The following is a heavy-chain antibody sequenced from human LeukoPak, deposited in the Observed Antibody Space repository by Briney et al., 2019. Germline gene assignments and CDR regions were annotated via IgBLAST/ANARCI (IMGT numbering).Heavy chain of an antibody. Sequence: GASVKVSCKASGYTFTSYGISWVRQAPGQGLEWMGWINPNSGGTNYAQKFQGRVTMTRDTSISTAYMELSRLRSDDTAVYYCARDLLWLRDDAFDIWGQGTMVTVSS. V-gene: IGHV1-2*02. J-gene: IGHJ3*02. D-gene: IGHD5-18*01. CDR1: GYTFTSYG. CDR2: INPNSGGT. CDR3: ARDLLWLRDDAFDI.